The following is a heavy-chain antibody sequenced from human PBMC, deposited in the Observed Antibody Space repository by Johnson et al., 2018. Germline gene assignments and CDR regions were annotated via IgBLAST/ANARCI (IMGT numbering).Heavy chain of an antibody. CDR1: GFTFSSYD. CDR2: IGTAGDT. Sequence: VQLVQSGGGLVQPGGSLRLSCAASGFTFSSYDMHWVRQATGKGLKWVSAIGTAGDTYFSGSVQGRFAISRDNAKYSLYLQMNNLRAEDTVLYYCAKVVKRTAGRTADACEIWGQGTMVTGSS. D-gene: IGHD1-1*01. CDR3: AKVVKRTAGRTADACEI. J-gene: IGHJ3*02. V-gene: IGHV3-13*01.